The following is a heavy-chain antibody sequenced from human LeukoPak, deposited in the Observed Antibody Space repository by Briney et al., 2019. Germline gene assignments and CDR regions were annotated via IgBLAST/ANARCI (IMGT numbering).Heavy chain of an antibody. D-gene: IGHD3-10*02. V-gene: IGHV3-7*04. CDR1: GFTFSSYW. Sequence: GGSLRLSCAASGFTFSSYWMSWVRQAPGKGLEWVANIKQDGSEKYYVDSVKGRFTISRDNAKNSLYLQMNSLRAEDTAVYYCARGPATVFAYFDYWGQGTLVTVSS. CDR3: ARGPATVFAYFDY. CDR2: IKQDGSEK. J-gene: IGHJ4*02.